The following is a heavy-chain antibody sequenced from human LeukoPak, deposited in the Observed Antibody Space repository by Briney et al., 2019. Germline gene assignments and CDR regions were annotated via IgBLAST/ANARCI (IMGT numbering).Heavy chain of an antibody. CDR3: ARAGLWDFYDSSGYHNGAFDI. CDR2: INPNSGGT. D-gene: IGHD3-22*01. V-gene: IGHV1-2*02. Sequence: ASVTVSCEASGYTFTGYYMHWVRQAPGQGLEWMGWINPNSGGTNYAQKFQHRVTMTRDSSLSTAYMELSRLRSDDTDVYYCARAGLWDFYDSSGYHNGAFDIWGQGTMVTVSS. J-gene: IGHJ3*02. CDR1: GYTFTGYY.